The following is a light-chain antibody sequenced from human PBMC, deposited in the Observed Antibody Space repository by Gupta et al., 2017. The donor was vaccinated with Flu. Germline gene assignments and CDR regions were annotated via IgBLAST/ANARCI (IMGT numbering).Light chain of an antibody. J-gene: IGKJ2*01. Sequence: DIQLTQSPSSVSASVGDGVTITCRPSQDISTWLAWYQHRPGKAPKLLIYGGSTLQTGVPSRFSGSRSGTNFTLTINNLQPEDFTSYFCQQANSFPYTFGQGTELEVK. CDR3: QQANSFPYT. CDR2: GGS. CDR1: QDISTW. V-gene: IGKV1-12*01.